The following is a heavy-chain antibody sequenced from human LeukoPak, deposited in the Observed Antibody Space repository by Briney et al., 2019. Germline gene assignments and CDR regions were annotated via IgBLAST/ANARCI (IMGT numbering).Heavy chain of an antibody. Sequence: GGSLRLSCAASGFTFSSYAMSWVRQAPGKGLGWVSAISGSGGSTYYADSVKGRFTISRDNSKNTLYLQMNSLRAEDTAVYYCAEDVTIVVVTYFDYWGQGTLVTVSS. D-gene: IGHD2-21*02. CDR2: ISGSGGST. CDR3: AEDVTIVVVTYFDY. CDR1: GFTFSSYA. J-gene: IGHJ4*02. V-gene: IGHV3-23*01.